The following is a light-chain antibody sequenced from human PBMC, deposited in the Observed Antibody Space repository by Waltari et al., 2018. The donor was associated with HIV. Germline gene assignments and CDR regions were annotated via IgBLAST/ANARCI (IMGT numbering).Light chain of an antibody. CDR3: QQYTNRPPRT. Sequence: EIVMTQSPATLSVSPGERATLSCRASQSVSSNVAWYQQKPGQAPRLLIYGASTRATGVPARFSGSGSGTEFTLIISSLQSEDCAVYYCQQYTNRPPRTFGQGTKVEVK. V-gene: IGKV3-15*01. CDR1: QSVSSN. CDR2: GAS. J-gene: IGKJ1*01.